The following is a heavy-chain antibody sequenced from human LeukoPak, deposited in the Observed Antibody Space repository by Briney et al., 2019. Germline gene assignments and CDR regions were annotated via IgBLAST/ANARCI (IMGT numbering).Heavy chain of an antibody. CDR2: IYHSGST. Sequence: SETLSLTCAVSGYSIRSGYYWGWIRQPPGKGLEWIGSIYHSGSTYYNPSLKSRVTISVDTSKNQFSLKLSSVTAADTAVYYCARQVYYCSSTSCYITGLFDYWGQGTLVTVSS. CDR3: ARQVYYCSSTSCYITGLFDY. CDR1: GYSIRSGYY. V-gene: IGHV4-38-2*01. D-gene: IGHD2-2*02. J-gene: IGHJ4*02.